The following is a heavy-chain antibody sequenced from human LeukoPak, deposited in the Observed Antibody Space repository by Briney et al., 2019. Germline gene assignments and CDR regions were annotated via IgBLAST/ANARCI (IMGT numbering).Heavy chain of an antibody. D-gene: IGHD5-12*01. CDR1: GFTFSSYE. J-gene: IGHJ4*02. Sequence: GGSLRLSCAASGFTFSSYEMNWARQAPGKGLEWVSYISSSGSTIYYADSVKGRFTISRDNAKNSLYLQMNSLRAEDTAVYYCARGRNPDIVATIPHDYWGQGTLVTVSS. CDR3: ARGRNPDIVATIPHDY. CDR2: ISSSGSTI. V-gene: IGHV3-48*03.